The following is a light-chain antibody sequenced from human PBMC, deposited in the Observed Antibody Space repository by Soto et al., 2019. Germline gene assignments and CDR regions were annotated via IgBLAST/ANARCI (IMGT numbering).Light chain of an antibody. CDR2: DNN. CDR1: SSNIGNDY. J-gene: IGLJ2*01. V-gene: IGLV1-51*01. Sequence: QAVVTQPPSVSAAPGQKVTISCSGSSSNIGNDYVSWYQQLPGTAPKLLIYDNNKRPSGIPDRFSGSKSGTSATLGITGLQTGVEADYYCGTWDSSLSADVVFGGGTNLTVL. CDR3: GTWDSSLSADVV.